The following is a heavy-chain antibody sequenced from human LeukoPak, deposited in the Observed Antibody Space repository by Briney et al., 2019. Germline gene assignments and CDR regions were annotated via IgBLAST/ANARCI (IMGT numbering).Heavy chain of an antibody. D-gene: IGHD6-13*01. V-gene: IGHV3-53*01. CDR1: GFTVSSIY. CDR3: AGDTHSSSRYDH. CDR2: IYSDGNT. J-gene: IGHJ5*02. Sequence: PGGSLRLSCAVSGFTVSSIYMSWVRQAPGKGLEWVSFIYSDGNTYYADSVKGRFTLSRDSSRNTLYLQMNSLRVDDTAVYYCAGDTHSSSRYDHWGQGTLVTVSS.